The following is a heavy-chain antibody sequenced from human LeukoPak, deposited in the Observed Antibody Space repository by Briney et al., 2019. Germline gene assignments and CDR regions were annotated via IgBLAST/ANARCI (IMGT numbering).Heavy chain of an antibody. CDR3: ARGFLEWSSSTPYTWFDP. Sequence: SETLSLTCTVSGGSISSYYWSWIRQPAGKGLEWIGRIYTSGSTNYNPSLKRRVTMSVDTSKNQFSLKLSSVTAADTAVYYCARGFLEWSSSTPYTWFDPWGQGTLVTVSS. CDR1: GGSISSYY. V-gene: IGHV4-4*07. D-gene: IGHD3-3*01. J-gene: IGHJ5*02. CDR2: IYTSGST.